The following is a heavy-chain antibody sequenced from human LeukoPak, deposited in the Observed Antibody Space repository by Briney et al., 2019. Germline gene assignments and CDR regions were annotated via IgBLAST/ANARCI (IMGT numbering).Heavy chain of an antibody. Sequence: PSETLSLTCTVSGGSISSGSYYWSWIRQPAGKGLEWIGRIYTSGSTNYNPSLKSRVTISVDTSKNQFSLKLSSVTAADTAVYYCARVRCSGGSCYHGFDPWGQGTLVTVSS. J-gene: IGHJ5*02. CDR1: GGSISSGSYY. CDR3: ARVRCSGGSCYHGFDP. V-gene: IGHV4-61*02. D-gene: IGHD2-15*01. CDR2: IYTSGST.